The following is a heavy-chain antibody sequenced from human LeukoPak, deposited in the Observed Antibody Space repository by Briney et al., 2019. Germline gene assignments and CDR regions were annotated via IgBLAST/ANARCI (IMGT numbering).Heavy chain of an antibody. V-gene: IGHV1-69*04. D-gene: IGHD2-15*01. J-gene: IGHJ4*02. CDR1: GGTFSSYA. CDR3: ARGYCSGGSCEFDY. CDR2: IIPILGIA. Sequence: SVKVSCKASGGTFSSYAISWVRQAPGQGLEWMGRIIPILGIANYAQQFQGRVTITADKSTSTAYMELSSLRSEDTAVYYCARGYCSGGSCEFDYWGPGTLVTVSS.